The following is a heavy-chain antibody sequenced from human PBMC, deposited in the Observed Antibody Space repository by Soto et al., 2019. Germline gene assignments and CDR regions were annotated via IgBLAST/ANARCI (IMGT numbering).Heavy chain of an antibody. CDR3: ARDLVVVITNHYYYYGMDV. J-gene: IGHJ6*02. CDR2: IIPIFGTA. CDR1: GGTFSSYA. Sequence: ASVKVSCKASGGTFSSYAISWVRQAPGQGLEWMGGIIPIFGTANYAQKLQGRVTITADESTGTAYMELSSLRSEDTAVYYCARDLVVVITNHYYYYGMDVWGQGTTVTVS. D-gene: IGHD3-22*01. V-gene: IGHV1-69*13.